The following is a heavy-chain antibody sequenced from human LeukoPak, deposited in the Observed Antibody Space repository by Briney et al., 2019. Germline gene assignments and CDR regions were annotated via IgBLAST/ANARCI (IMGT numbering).Heavy chain of an antibody. V-gene: IGHV4-39*07. CDR2: IYYSGST. J-gene: IGHJ5*02. D-gene: IGHD3-9*01. CDR3: ARLSSYYDILTGYYPGNWFDP. Sequence: SQTLSLTCTVSGGSISSGSYYWGWIRQPPGKGLEWIGNIYYSGSTYYNPSLKSRVTISVDTSKNQFSLKLSSVTAADTAVYYCARLSSYYDILTGYYPGNWFDPWGQGTLVTVSS. CDR1: GGSISSGSYY.